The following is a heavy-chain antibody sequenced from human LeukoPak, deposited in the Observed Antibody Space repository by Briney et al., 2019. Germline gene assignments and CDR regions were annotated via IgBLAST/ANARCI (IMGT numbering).Heavy chain of an antibody. D-gene: IGHD7-27*01. CDR1: VGSVSEYY. CDR2: IYHTGST. J-gene: IGHJ4*02. V-gene: IGHV4-59*02. CDR3: ASRKLGNDY. Sequence: SETLSRTCTISVGSVSEYYWSWIRHSPGKGLEWIVYIYHTGSTSYSPSLKRRVTISAATSQNQFSLKLSSVTAADTAVYYCASRKLGNDYWGQRTLVTVSS.